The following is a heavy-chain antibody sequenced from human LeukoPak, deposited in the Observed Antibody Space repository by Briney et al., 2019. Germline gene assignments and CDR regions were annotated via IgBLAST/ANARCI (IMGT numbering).Heavy chain of an antibody. D-gene: IGHD6-19*01. J-gene: IGHJ4*02. Sequence: PSETLSPTCTVSGGSVSSSSYYWGWIRQPPGKGLEWIGSIYYSGSTYYNPSLKSRVTISVDTSKNQFSLKLSSVTAADTAVYYCASLGYSSGWYYFDYWGQGTLVTVSS. V-gene: IGHV4-39*01. CDR3: ASLGYSSGWYYFDY. CDR1: GGSVSSSSYY. CDR2: IYYSGST.